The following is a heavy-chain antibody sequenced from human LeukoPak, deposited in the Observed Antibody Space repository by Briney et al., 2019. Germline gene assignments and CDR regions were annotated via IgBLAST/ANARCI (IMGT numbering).Heavy chain of an antibody. Sequence: ASVKVSCKASGYTFTGYYMHWVRQAPGQGLEWMGWINPNSGGTNYAQKFQGRVTMTRDTSISTAYMELSRLRSDDTAVYYCSRARGYSYGYQGIRFDPWGQGTLVTVPS. J-gene: IGHJ5*02. V-gene: IGHV1-2*02. D-gene: IGHD5-18*01. CDR1: GYTFTGYY. CDR2: INPNSGGT. CDR3: SRARGYSYGYQGIRFDP.